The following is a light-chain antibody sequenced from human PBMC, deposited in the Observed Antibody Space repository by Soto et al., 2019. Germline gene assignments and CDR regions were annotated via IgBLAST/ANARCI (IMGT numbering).Light chain of an antibody. V-gene: IGKV1-39*01. CDR2: AAS. CDR1: QSISSY. CDR3: QQSYSTPRT. J-gene: IGKJ1*01. Sequence: DIQMTQPPSSLSASEGDRATITCRASQSISSYLNWYQQKPGKAPKLRIYAASSLQSGVPSRFSGSGSGTDFTLTISSLQPEDYATYYCQQSYSTPRTFGQGTKV.